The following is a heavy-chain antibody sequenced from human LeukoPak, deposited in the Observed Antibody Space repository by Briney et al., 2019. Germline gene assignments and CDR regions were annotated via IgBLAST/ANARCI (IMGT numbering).Heavy chain of an antibody. CDR3: ASRTFLLDY. D-gene: IGHD2/OR15-2a*01. J-gene: IGHJ4*02. CDR1: GFTFSEYT. CDR2: ISSSGSTI. Sequence: GGSLRLSCAASGFTFSEYTMSWVRQAPGKGLGWVSYISSSGSTIYYADSVRGRFTISRDNAKNSLYLQMNSMRAEDTAVYYCASRTFLLDYWGQGTLVTVSS. V-gene: IGHV3-11*01.